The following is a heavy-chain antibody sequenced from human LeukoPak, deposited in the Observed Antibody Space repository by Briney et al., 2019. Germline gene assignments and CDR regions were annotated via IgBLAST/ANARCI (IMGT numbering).Heavy chain of an antibody. CDR2: IYYSGTT. J-gene: IGHJ4*02. Sequence: SETPSLTCTVSGGSISSYYWNWIRQSPGKGLEWIGYIYYSGTTNYNPSLKSRVTISVDTSKNQFSLNLSSVTAADTAVYYCARVRKSSGWKFDYWGQGTLVTVSS. V-gene: IGHV4-59*01. D-gene: IGHD6-19*01. CDR3: ARVRKSSGWKFDY. CDR1: GGSISSYY.